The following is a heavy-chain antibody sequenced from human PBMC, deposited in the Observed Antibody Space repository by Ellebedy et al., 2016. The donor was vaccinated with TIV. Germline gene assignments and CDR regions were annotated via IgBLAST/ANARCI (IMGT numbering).Heavy chain of an antibody. CDR1: GYTFTNYW. D-gene: IGHD7-27*01. Sequence: KVSCKASGYTFTNYWIAWVRQMPGKGLEWMGIIYPGDSDTRDSPSFRDQVTLSVVASTSTAYLQWNSLKASDTAMYYCAGGTLGSGFDYWGQGTLVTVSS. CDR3: AGGTLGSGFDY. J-gene: IGHJ4*02. V-gene: IGHV5-51*01. CDR2: IYPGDSDT.